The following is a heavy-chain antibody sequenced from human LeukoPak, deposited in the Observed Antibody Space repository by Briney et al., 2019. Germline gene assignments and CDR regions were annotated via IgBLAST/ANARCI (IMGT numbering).Heavy chain of an antibody. J-gene: IGHJ4*02. CDR1: GFTFSGYG. CDR2: IWYDGSNK. V-gene: IGHV3-33*01. D-gene: IGHD6-19*01. Sequence: GGSLRLSCAASGFTFSGYGMHWVRQSPGKGLEWVAVIWYDGSNKYYADSVKGRFTISRDNSKNTLYLQMNSLRAEDTAVYYCARVRGSGQGLDYWGQGTLVTVSS. CDR3: ARVRGSGQGLDY.